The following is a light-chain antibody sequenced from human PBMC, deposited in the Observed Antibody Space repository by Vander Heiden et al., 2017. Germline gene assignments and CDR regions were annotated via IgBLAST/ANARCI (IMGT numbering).Light chain of an antibody. CDR3: QVWDSSSDHPGV. Sequence: SYVLTPPPPVSVAPGKTARITRGGNNIGSKSVHWYQQKPGQAPVLVVYDDSDRPSGIPGRFSGSNSGKTATLTISRVEAGDEADYYCQVWDSSSDHPGVFGGGTKLTVL. J-gene: IGLJ2*01. V-gene: IGLV3-21*03. CDR2: DDS. CDR1: NIGSKS.